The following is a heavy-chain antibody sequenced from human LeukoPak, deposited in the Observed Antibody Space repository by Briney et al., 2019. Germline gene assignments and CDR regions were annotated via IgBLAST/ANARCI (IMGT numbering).Heavy chain of an antibody. CDR3: ARSYSSGWYWFDP. CDR2: IYYSGST. Sequence: SETLSFTSTVSGGSISSYYWSWIRQPPGKGLEWIGYIYYSGSTNYNPSLKSRVTISVDTSKNQFSLKLSSVTAADTAVYYCARSYSSGWYWFDPWGQGTLVTVSS. D-gene: IGHD6-19*01. V-gene: IGHV4-59*01. J-gene: IGHJ5*02. CDR1: GGSISSYY.